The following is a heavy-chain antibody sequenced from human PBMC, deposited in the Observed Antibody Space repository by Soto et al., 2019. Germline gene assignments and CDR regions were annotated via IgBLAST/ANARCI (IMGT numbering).Heavy chain of an antibody. CDR2: INAGNGNT. J-gene: IGHJ4*02. Sequence: QVQLVQSGAEVKKPGASVKVSCKASGYTFTSYAMHWVRQAPGQRLEWMGWINAGNGNTKYSQKFQGRVTITRDTSASTAYMELSSLRSEDTAVYSGARGGLYDLWDYWGQGPLVTVSS. CDR3: ARGGLYDLWDY. V-gene: IGHV1-3*01. D-gene: IGHD2-8*01. CDR1: GYTFTSYA.